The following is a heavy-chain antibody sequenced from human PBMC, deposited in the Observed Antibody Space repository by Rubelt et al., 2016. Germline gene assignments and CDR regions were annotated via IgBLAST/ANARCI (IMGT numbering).Heavy chain of an antibody. CDR2: ISYDGSNK. Sequence: GGGVVQPGRSLRLSCAASGFTFSSYGMHWVRQAPGKGLEWVAVISYDGSNKYYADSVKGRFTISRDNSKNTLYLQMNSLRAEDTAVYYCAKDGNALYGGSYFGDAFDIWGQGTMVTVSS. J-gene: IGHJ3*02. V-gene: IGHV3-30*18. D-gene: IGHD1-26*01. CDR3: AKDGNALYGGSYFGDAFDI. CDR1: GFTFSSYG.